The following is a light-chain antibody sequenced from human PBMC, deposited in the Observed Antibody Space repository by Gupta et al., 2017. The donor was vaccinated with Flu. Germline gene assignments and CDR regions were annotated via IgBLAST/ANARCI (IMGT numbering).Light chain of an antibody. V-gene: IGLV1-51*02. CDR2: ENN. CDR3: GTWDNSLSAGA. Sequence: QSVLTQPPSVSAAPGQKVTISCSGSSSNIGNNYVSWYQQLPGTAPKLLIYENNKRPSGIPDRFSGSKSGTSATLGITGLQTGDEADYYCGTWDNSLSAGAFGGGTKLTVL. CDR1: SSNIGNNY. J-gene: IGLJ3*02.